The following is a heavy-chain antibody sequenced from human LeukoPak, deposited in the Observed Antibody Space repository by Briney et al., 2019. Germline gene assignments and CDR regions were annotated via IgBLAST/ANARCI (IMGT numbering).Heavy chain of an antibody. D-gene: IGHD6-19*01. CDR1: GFTFSSYS. V-gene: IGHV3-21*01. CDR3: AREARAVAGGAFDI. Sequence: GGSLRLSCAASGFTFSSYSMNWVRQAPGKGLEWVSSISSSSSYIYHADSVKGRFTISRDNAKNSLYLQMNSLRAEDTAVYYCAREARAVAGGAFDIWGQGTMVTVSS. CDR2: ISSSSSYI. J-gene: IGHJ3*02.